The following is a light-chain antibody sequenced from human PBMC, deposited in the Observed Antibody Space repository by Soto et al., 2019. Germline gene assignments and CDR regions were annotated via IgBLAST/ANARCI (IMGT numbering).Light chain of an antibody. J-gene: IGLJ1*01. V-gene: IGLV2-11*01. CDR3: CSYAGTLSYV. CDR2: DVS. Sequence: QSVLTQPRSVSGSPGQSVTISCTGTSNNVGGYDDVSWYQQHPGKAPKFIIYDVSQRPSGVPDRFSGFKSGNTASLTISGLQAEDEADYYCCSYAGTLSYVFGTGTKVTVL. CDR1: SNNVGGYDD.